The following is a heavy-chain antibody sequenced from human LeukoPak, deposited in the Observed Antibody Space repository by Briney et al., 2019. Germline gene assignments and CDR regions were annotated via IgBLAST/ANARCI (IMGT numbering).Heavy chain of an antibody. V-gene: IGHV3-23*01. CDR1: GFTFSSYA. CDR2: ISESGHDT. J-gene: IGHJ4*02. D-gene: IGHD1-26*01. Sequence: GVSLRLSCAASGFTFSSYAMNWVRQAPGKGLDWVASISESGHDTNYADSVKGRFTASRDNSKNTLYLQLNSLRVDDTAVYYCAKQWVDCWGQGTLVTVSS. CDR3: AKQWVDC.